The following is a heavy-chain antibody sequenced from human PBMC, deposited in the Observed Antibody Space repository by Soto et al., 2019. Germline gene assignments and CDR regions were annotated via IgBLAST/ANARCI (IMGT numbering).Heavy chain of an antibody. Sequence: QAHLVQSGTEVKKPGASVKVSCKGSGYIFTSYGIAWARQAPGQGLEWMGWISAHNGNTGYAQKCQGRVTVTRDTSTSTAYLELRTLISDDTALYYCARGRYGDYWGQGALVTVSS. CDR2: ISAHNGNT. D-gene: IGHD4-17*01. J-gene: IGHJ4*02. CDR3: ARGRYGDY. CDR1: GYIFTSYG. V-gene: IGHV1-18*01.